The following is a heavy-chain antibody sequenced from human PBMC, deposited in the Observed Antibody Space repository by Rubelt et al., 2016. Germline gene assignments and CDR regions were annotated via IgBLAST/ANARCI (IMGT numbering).Heavy chain of an antibody. D-gene: IGHD2/OR15-2a*01. Sequence: EVQLLESGGGLVQPGGSLRLSCRASGFTFSSYAMNWVRQAPGKGLEWVSHISGSGGSTNHANSVKGRFTISNNNSKHTLYRQMNSLRAEDTAVYYCAKETEMIVLSPSLVYWGQGTLVTVSS. J-gene: IGHJ4*02. V-gene: IGHV3-23*01. CDR3: AKETEMIVLSPSLVY. CDR2: ISGSGGST. CDR1: GFTFSSYA.